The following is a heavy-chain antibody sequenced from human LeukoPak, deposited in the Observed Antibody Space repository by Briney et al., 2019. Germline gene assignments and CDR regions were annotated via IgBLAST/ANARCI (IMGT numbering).Heavy chain of an antibody. D-gene: IGHD6-19*01. CDR1: GFTFSNFA. CDR3: GKTTTGYSSGRNPAWPVDY. V-gene: IGHV3-23*01. J-gene: IGHJ4*02. Sequence: GGSLRLSCGASGFTFSNFAMTWVRQAPGRGLEWVSALSGSGFNTYYADSVKGRFTISRDNSKNTLYLQMNSLRAEDTAVYYCGKTTTGYSSGRNPAWPVDYWGQGTLVTVSS. CDR2: LSGSGFNT.